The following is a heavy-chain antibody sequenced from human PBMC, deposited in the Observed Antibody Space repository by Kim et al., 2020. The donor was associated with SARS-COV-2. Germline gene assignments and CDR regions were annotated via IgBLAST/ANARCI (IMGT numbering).Heavy chain of an antibody. D-gene: IGHD3-22*01. V-gene: IGHV4-31*02. J-gene: IGHJ3*02. Sequence: SRVTISVDTSKNQFSLKLSSVTAADTAVYYCARDSRGYYDSSGPDDAFDIWGQGTMVTVSS. CDR3: ARDSRGYYDSSGPDDAFDI.